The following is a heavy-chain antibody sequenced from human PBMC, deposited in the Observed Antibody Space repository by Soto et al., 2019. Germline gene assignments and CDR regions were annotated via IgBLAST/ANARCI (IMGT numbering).Heavy chain of an antibody. V-gene: IGHV3-23*01. CDR1: GFTFRSYA. J-gene: IGHJ4*02. CDR2: ISISGGST. Sequence: GGSLRLSCEASGFTFRSYAMSLVRQAPGKGLEWVSAISISGGSTTYADSVKGRFTISRDNAKNTLYLQMNSLRAEDTAVYYCAKVRADYYDSSGPIDYWGQGTLVTVSS. CDR3: AKVRADYYDSSGPIDY. D-gene: IGHD3-22*01.